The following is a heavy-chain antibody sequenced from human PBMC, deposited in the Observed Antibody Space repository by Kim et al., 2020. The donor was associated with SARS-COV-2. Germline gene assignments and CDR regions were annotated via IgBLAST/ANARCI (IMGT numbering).Heavy chain of an antibody. V-gene: IGHV3-64*01. D-gene: IGHD1-26*01. CDR1: GFTFSSYA. Sequence: GGSLRLSCAASGFTFSSYAMHWVRQAPGKGLEYVSAISSNGGSTYYANSVKGRFTISRDNSKNTLYLQMGSLRAEDMAVYYCAREKKVGLPGYYYGMDVWGQGTTVTVSS. CDR3: AREKKVGLPGYYYGMDV. CDR2: ISSNGGST. J-gene: IGHJ6*02.